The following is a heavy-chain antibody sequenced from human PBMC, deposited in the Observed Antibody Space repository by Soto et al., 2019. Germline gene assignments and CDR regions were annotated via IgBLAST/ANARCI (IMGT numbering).Heavy chain of an antibody. CDR3: ARDLGGGFWSGYFEH. V-gene: IGHV4-59*01. CDR1: GGSLSGYY. J-gene: IGHJ4*02. Sequence: SETLSLTCAVYGGSLSGYYWSWIRQPPGKGLEWIGYIYYSGSTNYNPSLKSRVTILVDTSKNQFSLKLSSVTAADTAVYYCARDLGGGFWSGYFEHWGQGTLVTVSS. CDR2: IYYSGST. D-gene: IGHD3-3*01.